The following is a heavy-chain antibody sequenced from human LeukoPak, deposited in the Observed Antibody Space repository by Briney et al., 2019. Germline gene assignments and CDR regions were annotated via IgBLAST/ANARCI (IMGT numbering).Heavy chain of an antibody. CDR2: INSDGSST. CDR3: ATPRGSGSYLAFDY. V-gene: IGHV3-74*01. Sequence: GGSLRLSCAASGFTFSSYWMHWVRQAPGKGLVWVSRINSDGSSTSYADSVKGRFTISRDNAKNTLHLQMNSLRAEDAAVYYCATPRGSGSYLAFDYWGQGTLVTVSS. CDR1: GFTFSSYW. J-gene: IGHJ4*02. D-gene: IGHD1-26*01.